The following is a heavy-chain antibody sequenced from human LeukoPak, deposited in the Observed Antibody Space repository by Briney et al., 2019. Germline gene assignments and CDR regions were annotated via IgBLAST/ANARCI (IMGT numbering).Heavy chain of an antibody. D-gene: IGHD3-22*01. CDR1: GGSISSSSYY. CDR2: IYYSGST. J-gene: IGHJ5*01. Sequence: SETLSLTCTVSGGSISSSSYYWGWIRQPPGKGLEWIGSIYYSGSTYYNPSLKSRVTISVDTSKNQFPLKLSSVTAADTAVYYCARLSGYYYDLPGWFDSWGQGTLVTVSS. V-gene: IGHV4-39*01. CDR3: ARLSGYYYDLPGWFDS.